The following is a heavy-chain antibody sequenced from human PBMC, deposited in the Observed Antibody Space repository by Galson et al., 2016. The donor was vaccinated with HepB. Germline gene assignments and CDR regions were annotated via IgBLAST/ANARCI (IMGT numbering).Heavy chain of an antibody. CDR1: GFTFSSYA. D-gene: IGHD3-10*01. CDR2: ISGSGGST. V-gene: IGHV3-23*01. J-gene: IGHJ4*02. CDR3: AKDYRPYYYGSGRSPLDY. Sequence: LRLSCAASGFTFSSYAMSWVRQAPGKGLEWVSAISGSGGSTYYADSVKGRFTISRDNSKNTLYLQMNSLRAEDTAVYYCAKDYRPYYYGSGRSPLDYWGQGTLVTVSS.